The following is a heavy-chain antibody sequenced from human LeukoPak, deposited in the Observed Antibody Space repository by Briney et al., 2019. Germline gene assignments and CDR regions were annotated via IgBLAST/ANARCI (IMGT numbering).Heavy chain of an antibody. D-gene: IGHD4-17*01. CDR3: ARLGPVNY. CDR1: GYTFSSHY. CDR2: INPSGGST. V-gene: IGHV1-46*01. J-gene: IGHJ4*02. Sequence: GASVKVSCKASGYTFSSHYMHWVRQAPGQGLEWMGIINPSGGSTTYAQKFQGRVTMTRDTSTSTVYMELSSLTSEDTAVYYCARLGPVNYWGQGTLVTVSS.